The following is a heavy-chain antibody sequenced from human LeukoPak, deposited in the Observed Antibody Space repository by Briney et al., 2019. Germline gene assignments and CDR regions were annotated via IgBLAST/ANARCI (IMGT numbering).Heavy chain of an antibody. CDR3: AKRWDTTWSYFDL. J-gene: IGHJ4*02. V-gene: IGHV3-30*02. CDR2: IQFDGDNK. D-gene: IGHD1-26*01. CDR1: GFTLSRYA. Sequence: GGSLRLSCVASGFTLSRYAMHWVRQAPGKGLKWVAFIQFDGDNKYYADSVKGRFTISRDNSQNTLYLQMNSLTVEDTAVYYCAKRWDTTWSYFDLWGQGTLVSVSS.